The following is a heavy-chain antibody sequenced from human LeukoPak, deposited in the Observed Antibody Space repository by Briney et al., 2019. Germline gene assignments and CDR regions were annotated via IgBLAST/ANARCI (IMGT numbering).Heavy chain of an antibody. Sequence: GALRLSCAASGFTFSSYSMNWVRQAPGKGLEWVSSISSSSGYIYYADSVKGRFTISRDNAKNSLYLQMNSLRAEDTAVYYCARDNPNKGAVAATVYYYGMDVWGQGTTVTVSS. CDR3: ARDNPNKGAVAATVYYYGMDV. V-gene: IGHV3-21*01. CDR2: ISSSSGYI. J-gene: IGHJ6*02. CDR1: GFTFSSYS. D-gene: IGHD6-19*01.